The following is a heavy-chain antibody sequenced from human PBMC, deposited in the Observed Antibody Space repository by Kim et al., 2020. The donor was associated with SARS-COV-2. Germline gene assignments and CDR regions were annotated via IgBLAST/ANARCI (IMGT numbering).Heavy chain of an antibody. V-gene: IGHV3-23*01. CDR1: GFTFNNYA. Sequence: GGSLRLSCAASGFTFNNYAMSWVRQAPGKGLEWVSAISRSGGAAYYADSVKGRFTISRDNSRNTVFLQMSTLRAEDTAVYYCARDGSGSFPQAEYFKNWGQGPLVTVTS. D-gene: IGHD1-26*01. CDR3: ARDGSGSFPQAEYFKN. J-gene: IGHJ1*01. CDR2: ISRSGGAA.